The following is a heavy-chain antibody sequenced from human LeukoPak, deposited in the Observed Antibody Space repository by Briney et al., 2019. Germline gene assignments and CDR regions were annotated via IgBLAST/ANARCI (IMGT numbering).Heavy chain of an antibody. CDR1: GGTFSSYA. D-gene: IGHD1-1*01. CDR2: IIPILGIA. J-gene: IGHJ4*02. V-gene: IGHV1-69*04. CDR3: ARGSAYNWNDMGDY. Sequence: GASVKVSCKASGGTFSSYAISWVRQAPGQGLEWMGRIIPILGIANYAQKFQGRVTITADKSTSTAYMELSSLRSEDTAVYYCARGSAYNWNDMGDYWGQGTLATVSS.